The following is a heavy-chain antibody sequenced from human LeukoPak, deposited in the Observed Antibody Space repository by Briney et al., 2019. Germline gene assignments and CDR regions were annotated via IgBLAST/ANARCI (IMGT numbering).Heavy chain of an antibody. J-gene: IGHJ4*02. Sequence: PGGSLRLSCAASGCTFSSYAMSWVRQAPGKGLEWVSAISGGGGSTYYAASVKGRFTISGDNSKNTLYLQMNSLRAEATAVYYCATCKGGRSRENDYWGQGTLVTVSS. CDR2: ISGGGGST. D-gene: IGHD3-16*01. V-gene: IGHV3-23*01. CDR3: ATCKGGRSRENDY. CDR1: GCTFSSYA.